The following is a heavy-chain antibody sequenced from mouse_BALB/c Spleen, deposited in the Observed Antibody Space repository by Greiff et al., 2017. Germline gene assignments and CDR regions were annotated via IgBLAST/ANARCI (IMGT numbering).Heavy chain of an antibody. J-gene: IGHJ1*01. V-gene: IGHV5-17*02. D-gene: IGHD2-10*02. CDR3: AREYGNYWYFDV. CDR2: ISSGSSTI. CDR1: GFTFSSFG. Sequence: EVQLQESGGGLVQPGGSRKLSCAASGFTFSSFGMHWVRQAPEKGLEWVAYISSGSSTIYYADTVKGRFTISRDNPKNTLFLQMTSLRSEDTAMYYCAREYGNYWYFDVWGAGTTVTVSS.